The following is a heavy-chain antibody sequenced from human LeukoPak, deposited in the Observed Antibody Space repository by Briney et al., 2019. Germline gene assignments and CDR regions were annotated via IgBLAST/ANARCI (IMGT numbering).Heavy chain of an antibody. D-gene: IGHD3-22*01. CDR3: ARDSQYYDSSGLRMVDYFDY. J-gene: IGHJ4*02. V-gene: IGHV4-4*07. Sequence: SETLSLTCTVSGGSISSYYWSWIRQPPGKGLEWIGRIYTSGSTNYNPSLRSRVTMSVDTSKNQFSLKLSSVTAADTAVYYCARDSQYYDSSGLRMVDYFDYWGQGTLVTVSS. CDR2: IYTSGST. CDR1: GGSISSYY.